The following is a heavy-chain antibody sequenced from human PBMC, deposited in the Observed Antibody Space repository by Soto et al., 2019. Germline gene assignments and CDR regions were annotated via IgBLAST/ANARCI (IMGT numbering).Heavy chain of an antibody. V-gene: IGHV3-11*01. D-gene: IGHD3-22*01. Sequence: GGSLRLSSAASGSTFSDFYMSWIRQAPGKGLEWVSYISSSGSTIYYADSVKGRFTISRDNAKNSLYLQMNSLRAEDTAVYYCSGYYSYAFDIWGQGTMVTVSS. J-gene: IGHJ3*02. CDR2: ISSSGSTI. CDR1: GSTFSDFY. CDR3: SGYYSYAFDI.